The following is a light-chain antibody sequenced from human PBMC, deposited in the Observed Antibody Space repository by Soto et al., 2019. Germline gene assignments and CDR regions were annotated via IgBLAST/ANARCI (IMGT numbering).Light chain of an antibody. J-gene: IGKJ1*01. V-gene: IGKV3-20*01. CDR1: QSFGSSK. Sequence: EIVLTQSPGTLSLSPGERVTLSCRASQSFGSSKLAWYSQKPGQAPRLPIYGASNMATGIPDRFSGSGSGTDFTLTISRLEPEDFAVYYCQQYGSSPWTFGQGAKVEGK. CDR3: QQYGSSPWT. CDR2: GAS.